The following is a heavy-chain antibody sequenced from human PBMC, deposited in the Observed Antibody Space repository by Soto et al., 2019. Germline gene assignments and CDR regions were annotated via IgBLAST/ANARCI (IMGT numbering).Heavy chain of an antibody. V-gene: IGHV4-34*01. CDR3: ARFVNGGAYYYYGICG. Sequence: SETLSLTCAVYCVSFTGYYWSGIPQPPRKRLEWIGEINHSGSTNYNPSLKSRVTISVDTSKNQFSLKLISVTAADTAVYYCARFVNGGAYYYYGICGRGQGNTCTVAS. J-gene: IGHJ6*02. CDR1: CVSFTGYY. D-gene: IGHD4-17*01. CDR2: INHSGST.